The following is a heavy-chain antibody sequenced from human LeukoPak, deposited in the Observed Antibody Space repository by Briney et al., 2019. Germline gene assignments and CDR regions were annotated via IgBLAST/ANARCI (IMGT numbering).Heavy chain of an antibody. J-gene: IGHJ2*01. Sequence: ASVKVSCKASGYTFTNYYMHWVRQAPGQGLEWMGIIDPSGGSTTYAQKFQGRVTLTRDASIGTAYMEMNRLTYDDTAIYYCARDVYTSGWRYFDLWGHGTLVTVSS. V-gene: IGHV1-46*01. CDR3: ARDVYTSGWRYFDL. D-gene: IGHD6-19*01. CDR1: GYTFTNYY. CDR2: IDPSGGST.